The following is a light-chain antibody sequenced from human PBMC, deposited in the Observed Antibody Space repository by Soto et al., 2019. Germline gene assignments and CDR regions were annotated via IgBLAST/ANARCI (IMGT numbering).Light chain of an antibody. CDR2: GAS. J-gene: IGKJ1*01. CDR3: QQYNNWPRT. CDR1: QNIGGN. V-gene: IGKV3-15*01. Sequence: EIVMTHSPGTLSVSPGDRATLSCRASQNIGGNLAWYQQKPGQAPRVLIYGASTRATAIPARFSGSGSGTEFTLTINSLQPEDFAVYYCQQYNNWPRTFGLGTKVDIK.